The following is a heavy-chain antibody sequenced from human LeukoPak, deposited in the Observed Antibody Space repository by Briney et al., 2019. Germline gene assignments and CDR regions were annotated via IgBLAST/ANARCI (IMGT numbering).Heavy chain of an antibody. CDR1: GFTFSSYA. D-gene: IGHD6-13*01. Sequence: GGSLRLSCAASGFTFSSYAMTWVRQAPGKGLEWVSAISGSGGSTYYADSVKGRFTISRDNPKNTLYLQMNSLRAEDTAVYYCAKDLGIAAAGTVYWGQGTLVTVSS. CDR3: AKDLGIAAAGTVY. J-gene: IGHJ4*02. CDR2: ISGSGGST. V-gene: IGHV3-23*01.